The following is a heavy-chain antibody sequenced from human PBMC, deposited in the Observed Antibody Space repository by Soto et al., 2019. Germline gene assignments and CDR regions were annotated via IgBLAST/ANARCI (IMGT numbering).Heavy chain of an antibody. V-gene: IGHV3-13*01. D-gene: IGHD6-19*01. Sequence: GGSLRLSCAAPGFTFSSYDMHWVRQATGKGLEWVSAIGTAGDTYYPGSVKGRFTISRENAKNSLYLQMNSLRAGDTAVYYCARAKGSSGWYRKGYYFDYWGQGTLVTVSS. J-gene: IGHJ4*02. CDR3: ARAKGSSGWYRKGYYFDY. CDR1: GFTFSSYD. CDR2: IGTAGDT.